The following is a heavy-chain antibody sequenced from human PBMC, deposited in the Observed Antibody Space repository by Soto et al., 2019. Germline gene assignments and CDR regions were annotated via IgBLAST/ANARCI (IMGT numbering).Heavy chain of an antibody. Sequence: QVQLVESGGGVVQPGRSLRLSCAASGFTFSSYAMHWVRQAPGKGLEWVAVISYDGSNKYYADSVKGRFTISRDNSKNTLYLQMNSLRAEDTAVYYCARADGLYGDYAPDYWGQGTLVTVSS. D-gene: IGHD4-17*01. J-gene: IGHJ4*02. V-gene: IGHV3-30-3*01. CDR2: ISYDGSNK. CDR1: GFTFSSYA. CDR3: ARADGLYGDYAPDY.